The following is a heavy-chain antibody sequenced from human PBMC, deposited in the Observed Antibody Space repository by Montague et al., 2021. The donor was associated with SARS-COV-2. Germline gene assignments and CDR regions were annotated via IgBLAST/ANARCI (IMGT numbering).Heavy chain of an antibody. CDR2: IYWDDDR. CDR1: GFSLSTSGVG. D-gene: IGHD3-16*02. J-gene: IGHJ5*02. Sequence: PALVKPTQTLTLTCTFSGFSLSTSGVGVGWIRQPPGKALEWLALIYWDDDRRYSPSLKSRLTITKDTSKNQVALTLTNMDPVDTATYYCAHSGMITFGGIIVKAFDWFDPWGQGTLVTVSS. V-gene: IGHV2-5*02. CDR3: AHSGMITFGGIIVKAFDWFDP.